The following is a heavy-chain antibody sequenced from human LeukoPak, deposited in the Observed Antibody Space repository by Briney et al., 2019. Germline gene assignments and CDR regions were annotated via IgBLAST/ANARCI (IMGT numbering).Heavy chain of an antibody. CDR2: ISSSSSYI. D-gene: IGHD3/OR15-3a*01. V-gene: IGHV3-21*01. CDR1: GFTFSSYS. Sequence: GGSLRLSCAASGFTFSSYSMNWVRQAPGKGLEWVSSISSSSSYIYYADSVEGRFTVSRDNAKNSLYLQMNSLRAEDTAVYYCARELDYDGPNGVDYWGQGTLVTVSS. CDR3: ARELDYDGPNGVDY. J-gene: IGHJ4*02.